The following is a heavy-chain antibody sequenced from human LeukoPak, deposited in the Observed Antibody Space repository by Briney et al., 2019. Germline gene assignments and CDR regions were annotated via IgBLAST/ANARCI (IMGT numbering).Heavy chain of an antibody. CDR3: ARHGRGAAAGSDY. CDR1: GGSISNYY. V-gene: IGHV4-59*08. Sequence: PSETLSLTCTVSGGSISNYYWSWIRQPPGKGLEWIGYIYYSGSTNYNPSLKSRVTISVDTSKSQFSLKLSSVTAADTAVYYCARHGRGAAAGSDYWGQGTLVTVSS. D-gene: IGHD6-13*01. CDR2: IYYSGST. J-gene: IGHJ4*02.